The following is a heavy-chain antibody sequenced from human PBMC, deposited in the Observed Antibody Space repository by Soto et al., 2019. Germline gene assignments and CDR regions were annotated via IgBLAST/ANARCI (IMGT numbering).Heavy chain of an antibody. CDR1: GSTFSSCS. J-gene: IGHJ4*02. V-gene: IGHV3-21*01. CDR2: ISSSSNYI. Sequence: GGSLRLSCAASGSTFSSCSMNWVRQAPGKGLEWVSSISSSSNYIYYADSVKGRFTISRDNAKSSLHLQMNSLRAEDTAVYYCARVGSYYDSSGYHHSPLDYWGQGTLVTVSS. D-gene: IGHD3-22*01. CDR3: ARVGSYYDSSGYHHSPLDY.